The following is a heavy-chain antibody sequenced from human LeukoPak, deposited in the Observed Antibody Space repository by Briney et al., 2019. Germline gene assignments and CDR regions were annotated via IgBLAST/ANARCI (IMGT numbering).Heavy chain of an antibody. CDR2: ISSSSSTI. CDR1: GFTFSSYS. V-gene: IGHV3-48*01. Sequence: GGSLRLSCAASGFTFSSYSMNWVRQAPGKGLEWVSYISSSSSTIYYADSVKGRFTISRDNAKNSLYLQMNSLRAEDTAVYYCARLPVVPAAIIYYYYYYMDIWGKGTTVTVSS. D-gene: IGHD2-2*01. J-gene: IGHJ6*03. CDR3: ARLPVVPAAIIYYYYYYMDI.